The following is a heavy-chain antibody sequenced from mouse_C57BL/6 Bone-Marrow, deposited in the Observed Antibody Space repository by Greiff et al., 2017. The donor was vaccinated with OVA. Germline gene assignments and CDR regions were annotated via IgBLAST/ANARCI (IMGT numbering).Heavy chain of an antibody. D-gene: IGHD2-3*01. CDR3: ARDGYYSYYAMDY. CDR1: GYTFTDYY. CDR2: INPYNGGT. J-gene: IGHJ4*01. V-gene: IGHV1-19*01. Sequence: VHVKQSGPVLVKPGASVKMSCKASGYTFTDYYMNWVKQSHGKSLEWIGVINPYNGGTSYNQKFKGKATLTVDKSSSTAYMELNSLTSEDSAVYYCARDGYYSYYAMDYWGQGTSVTVSS.